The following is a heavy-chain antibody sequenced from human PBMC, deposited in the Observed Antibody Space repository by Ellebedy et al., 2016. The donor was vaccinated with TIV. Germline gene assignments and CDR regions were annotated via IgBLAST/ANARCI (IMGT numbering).Heavy chain of an antibody. CDR2: IHPPDSNT. Sequence: KVSCKASGYNFASYWIAWARQMPGKGLEWMGIIHPPDSNTRYSPSFQGQVTISADKSISTAYLQWSSLKASDTAMYFCTRRADGYDYWGQGTLVTVSS. CDR1: GYNFASYW. J-gene: IGHJ4*02. D-gene: IGHD6-25*01. CDR3: TRRADGYDY. V-gene: IGHV5-51*01.